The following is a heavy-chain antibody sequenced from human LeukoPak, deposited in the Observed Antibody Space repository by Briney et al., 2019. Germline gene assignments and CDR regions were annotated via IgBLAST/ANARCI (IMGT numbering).Heavy chain of an antibody. V-gene: IGHV4-39*01. J-gene: IGHJ3*02. CDR1: GGSIGSSSYY. CDR2: IYYSGST. D-gene: IGHD2-21*02. Sequence: SETLSLTCTVSGGSIGSSSYYWGWIRQPPGKGLEWIGSIYYSGSTYYNPSLKSRVTITVDTSKNQFSLKLSSVTAADTTVYYCARSHIVAVTGFAFDIWGQGTLVTVSS. CDR3: ARSHIVAVTGFAFDI.